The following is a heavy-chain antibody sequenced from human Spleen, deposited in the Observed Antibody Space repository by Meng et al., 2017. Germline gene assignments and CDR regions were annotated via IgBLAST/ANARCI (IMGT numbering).Heavy chain of an antibody. CDR1: GFTFSAYG. D-gene: IGHD3-10*01. CDR3: AKGFSGDQDF. CDR2: ISYDGNSK. J-gene: IGHJ4*02. Sequence: QVQLVESGGGVVQPVRSLRLSCAGSGFTFSAYGMHWVRQAPGKGLEWVALISYDGNSKYYADSMKGRFTISRDNSKNTLYLQMNSLRAEDTAVYFCAKGFSGDQDFWGQGTLVTVSS. V-gene: IGHV3-30*18.